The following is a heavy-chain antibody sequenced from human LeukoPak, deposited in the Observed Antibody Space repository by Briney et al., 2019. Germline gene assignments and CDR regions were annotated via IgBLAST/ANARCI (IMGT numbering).Heavy chain of an antibody. CDR3: VASYYYYYYMDV. V-gene: IGHV3-53*01. J-gene: IGHJ6*03. D-gene: IGHD5-12*01. Sequence: GGSLRLSCAASGFTVSSNYMSSVRQAPGKGLEWVSVIYSGGSTYYADSVKGRFTISRDNSKNTLYLQMNSLRAEDTAVYYCVASYYYYYYMDVWGKGTTVTVSS. CDR1: GFTVSSNY. CDR2: IYSGGST.